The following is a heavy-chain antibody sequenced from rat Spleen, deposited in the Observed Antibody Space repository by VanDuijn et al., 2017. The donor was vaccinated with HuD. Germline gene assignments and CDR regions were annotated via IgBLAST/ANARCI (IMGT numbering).Heavy chain of an antibody. CDR1: GFSLTSYQ. CDR2: IQNGGST. CDR3: ASHYSSYRGDWFAY. Sequence: QEQLKESGPGLVKPSQTLSLACTVSGFSLTSYQLHWVRKPPGKGLEWMGRIQNGGSTDYNSAHKSRLSISRDTSKSQVLLKMNSVQTEDTVMYFCASHYSSYRGDWFAYWGQGTLVTVSS. J-gene: IGHJ3*01. V-gene: IGHV2-27*01. D-gene: IGHD1-2*01.